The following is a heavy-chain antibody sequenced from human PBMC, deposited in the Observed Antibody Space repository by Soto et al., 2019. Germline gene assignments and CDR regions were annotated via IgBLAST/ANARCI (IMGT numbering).Heavy chain of an antibody. D-gene: IGHD3-9*01. CDR3: ARVVLTITRGAFDA. V-gene: IGHV4-4*02. CDR2: ISHSGPS. J-gene: IGHJ3*01. CDR1: GGSISSSHW. Sequence: QVQLQESGPGLVKPSWTLSLTCAVSGGSISSSHWWTWVRQSPGKGLEYIGEISHSGPSNSNPSLKRRVTLSVDKSKNSFSLTLTSVTAADTAVYYCARVVLTITRGAFDAWGQGTLVIVSS.